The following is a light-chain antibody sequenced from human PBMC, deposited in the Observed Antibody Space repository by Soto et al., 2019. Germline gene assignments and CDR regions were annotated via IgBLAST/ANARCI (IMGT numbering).Light chain of an antibody. V-gene: IGKV3-11*01. J-gene: IGKJ4*01. CDR3: QQRSNWPLT. CDR1: QNIDCY. CDR2: GAS. Sequence: EIVLTHFPLTLSLSPGERASLSCRASQNIDCYLAWYQQKPGQPPRLLFYGASNRATGIPARFSAFGSGTDFTLTISAVEPEDFAVYYCQQRSNWPLTFGGGTKVEMK.